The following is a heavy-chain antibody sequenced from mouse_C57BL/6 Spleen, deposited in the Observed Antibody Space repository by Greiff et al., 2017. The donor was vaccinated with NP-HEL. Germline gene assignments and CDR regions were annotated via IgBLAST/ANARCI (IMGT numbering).Heavy chain of an antibody. Sequence: QVQLQQSGPGLVQPSQSLSITCTVSGFSLTSYGVHWVRQPPGKGLEWLGVIWSGGSTDYNAAFISRLSISKDNSKSQVFFKMNSLQADDTAIYYCAKNGGYYYGSSLLYAMDYWGQGTSVTVSS. V-gene: IGHV2-4*01. CDR1: GFSLTSYG. J-gene: IGHJ4*01. D-gene: IGHD1-1*01. CDR2: IWSGGST. CDR3: AKNGGYYYGSSLLYAMDY.